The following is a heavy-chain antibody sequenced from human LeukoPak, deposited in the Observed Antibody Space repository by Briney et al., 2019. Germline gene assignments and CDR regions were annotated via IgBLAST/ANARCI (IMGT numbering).Heavy chain of an antibody. J-gene: IGHJ4*02. V-gene: IGHV3-21*01. Sequence: GGSLTLSCAASGFTFSSYSMNWVRQAPGEGLEWVSSITHSSSHMYYADSVKGRFTISRDNAKNSLYLQMNSLTAEDTAIYYCAREYTRSLHLLDWGQGTLVTVSS. CDR3: AREYTRSLHLLD. CDR1: GFTFSSYS. CDR2: ITHSSSHM. D-gene: IGHD6-6*01.